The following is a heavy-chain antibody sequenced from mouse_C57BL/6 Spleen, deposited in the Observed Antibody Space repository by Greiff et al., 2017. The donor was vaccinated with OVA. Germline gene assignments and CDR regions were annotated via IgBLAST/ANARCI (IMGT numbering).Heavy chain of an antibody. V-gene: IGHV4-1*01. Sequence: EVQLVESGGGLVQPGGSLKLSCAASGIAFSRYWMSWVRRAPGKGLEWIGEINPDSSTINYTPTLKEKFIISRDNAKNTLYLQMSKVGSEDTALYYCARLGDYGFDYWGQGTTLTVSS. J-gene: IGHJ2*01. CDR1: GIAFSRYW. CDR2: INPDSSTI. D-gene: IGHD2-4*01. CDR3: ARLGDYGFDY.